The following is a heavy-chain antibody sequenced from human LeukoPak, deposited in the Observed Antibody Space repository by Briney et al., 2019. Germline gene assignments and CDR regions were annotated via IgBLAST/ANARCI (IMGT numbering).Heavy chain of an antibody. D-gene: IGHD1-26*01. CDR2: INPSSGDT. Sequence: APVKVSCKASAYTFTDHYVHWVRQAPGQGLEWMGRINPSSGDTNYAQNFQGRVTMTRDTSISIAYMELSRLRSDDTAVYYCATTSGYFYYWGQGTLVTVSS. CDR1: AYTFTDHY. J-gene: IGHJ4*02. V-gene: IGHV1-2*06. CDR3: ATTSGYFYY.